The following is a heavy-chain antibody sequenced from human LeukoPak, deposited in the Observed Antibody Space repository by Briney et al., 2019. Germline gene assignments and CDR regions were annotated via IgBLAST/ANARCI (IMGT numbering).Heavy chain of an antibody. Sequence: GGSLRLSXATSGFTFSTYAMHWVRQSPGKGLEWVAVIWYDGSNEHYVDSVKGRFTISRDNSINTLFLQMNSLRVEDTAVYYCAREVDCSGGRCYRGEFDYWGQGTLVTVSS. J-gene: IGHJ4*02. CDR3: AREVDCSGGRCYRGEFDY. CDR1: GFTFSTYA. V-gene: IGHV3-33*01. D-gene: IGHD2-15*01. CDR2: IWYDGSNE.